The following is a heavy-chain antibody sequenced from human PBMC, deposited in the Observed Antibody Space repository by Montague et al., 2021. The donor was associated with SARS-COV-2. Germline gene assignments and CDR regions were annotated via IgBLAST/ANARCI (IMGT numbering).Heavy chain of an antibody. J-gene: IGHJ4*02. Sequence: SLRLSCAASEFTFSDYNMNWVRHAPGKGLEWVSSITSTSRYIYYADSVRGRFTISRANGKKLLYLQMNSLRAEDTAIYYCAGGILRSPAGLDYWGQGTLVTVSA. CDR1: EFTFSDYN. D-gene: IGHD1-1*01. V-gene: IGHV3-21*01. CDR3: AGGILRSPAGLDY. CDR2: ITSTSRYI.